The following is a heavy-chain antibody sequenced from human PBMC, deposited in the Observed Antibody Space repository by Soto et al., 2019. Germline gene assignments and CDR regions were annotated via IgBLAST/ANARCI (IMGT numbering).Heavy chain of an antibody. Sequence: GGSLRLSCSGTGFTFDSYAVHWVRQAPGKGLEWVAFISYGGNNADYADSVRGRFTISRDNSKNTVFLQMKSLRAGDTAVYYCARHKRYYAETYYYGLDVWGRGTWVTVSS. D-gene: IGHD3-3*01. CDR2: ISYGGNNA. V-gene: IGHV3-30-3*01. CDR3: ARHKRYYAETYYYGLDV. J-gene: IGHJ6*02. CDR1: GFTFDSYA.